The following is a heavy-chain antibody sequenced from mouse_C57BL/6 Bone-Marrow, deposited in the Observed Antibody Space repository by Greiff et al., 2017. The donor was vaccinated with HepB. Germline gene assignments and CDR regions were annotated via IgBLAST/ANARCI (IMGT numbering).Heavy chain of an antibody. Sequence: LQESGAELVRPGTSVKMSCKASGYTFTNYWIGWAKQRPGHGLEWIGDIYPGGGYTNYNEKFKGKATLTADKSSSTAYMQFSSLTSEDSAIYYCAREDWYFDVWGTGTTVTVSS. J-gene: IGHJ1*03. CDR2: IYPGGGYT. CDR1: GYTFTNYW. V-gene: IGHV1-63*01. CDR3: AREDWYFDV.